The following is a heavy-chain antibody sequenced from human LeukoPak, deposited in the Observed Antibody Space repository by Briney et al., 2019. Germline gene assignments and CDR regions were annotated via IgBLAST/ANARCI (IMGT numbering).Heavy chain of an antibody. V-gene: IGHV1-69*06. CDR3: ARDRWPVTRIQYYYYMDV. CDR1: GGTFSNYA. J-gene: IGHJ6*03. CDR2: IIPIYGTT. D-gene: IGHD4-17*01. Sequence: SVTVSCKASGGTFSNYAVSWVRQAPGQGLEWMGGIIPIYGTTNYAQKFQGRVTITADKSTSTVYMELSSLRSEDTAVYYCARDRWPVTRIQYYYYMDVWGKGTTVTVSS.